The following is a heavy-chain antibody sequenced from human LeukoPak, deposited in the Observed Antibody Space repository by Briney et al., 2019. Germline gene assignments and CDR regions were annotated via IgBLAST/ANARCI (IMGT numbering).Heavy chain of an antibody. V-gene: IGHV4-39*01. CDR1: GGSISSSSYY. CDR2: IYYSGST. J-gene: IGHJ6*03. D-gene: IGHD3-22*01. Sequence: KPSETLSLTCTVSGGSISSSSYYWGWIRQPPGKGLEWIGSIYYSGSTYYNPSLKSRVTISVDTSKDQFSLKLSSVTAADTAVYYCARPPRYYYDSSGYYLKSSYYYYYMDVWGKGTTVTVSS. CDR3: ARPPRYYYDSSGYYLKSSYYYYYMDV.